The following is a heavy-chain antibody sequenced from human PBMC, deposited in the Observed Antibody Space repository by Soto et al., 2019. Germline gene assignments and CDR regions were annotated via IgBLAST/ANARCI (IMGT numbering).Heavy chain of an antibody. D-gene: IGHD2-15*01. CDR2: IERGGST. CDR1: GFTVSSTY. Sequence: GGSLRLSCTASGFTVSSTYMSWVRQAPGKGLEWVAVIERGGSTHYADSVKGRFTISRDIPKNIIYLQLHTLKAEDTAVYYCAKDLGPLGLLIYYYCCLDVWRRGTTFTVSS. V-gene: IGHV3-53*01. J-gene: IGHJ6*02. CDR3: AKDLGPLGLLIYYYCCLDV.